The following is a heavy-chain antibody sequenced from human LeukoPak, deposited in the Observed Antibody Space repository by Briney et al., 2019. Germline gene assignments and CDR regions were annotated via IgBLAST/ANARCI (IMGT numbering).Heavy chain of an antibody. V-gene: IGHV1-8*01. J-gene: IGHJ4*02. Sequence: ASVKVSCKASGYTFTTYDINWVRQATGQRLEWMGWVSPNGGDTVFAQRLQGRVTLTRNTSIGTVYMELRSLSSEDTAVYYCARWRDFYGSGTSFFDCWGQGTLVTVSS. CDR2: VSPNGGDT. CDR3: ARWRDFYGSGTSFFDC. CDR1: GYTFTTYD. D-gene: IGHD3-10*01.